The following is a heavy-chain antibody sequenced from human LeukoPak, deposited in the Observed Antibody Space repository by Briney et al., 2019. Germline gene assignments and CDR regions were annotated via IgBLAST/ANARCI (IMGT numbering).Heavy chain of an antibody. Sequence: ASETLSLTCAVSGGSISRSNYLWGWIRQPPGKGLEWIGSIPYSGYTYYNPSLKSRVTISVDTSKNQFSLKLSSVTAADTAVFYCARQSAVAYSSTWYYPDWGQGTLVTVSS. D-gene: IGHD6-13*01. V-gene: IGHV4-39*01. CDR1: GGSISRSNYL. CDR2: IPYSGYT. J-gene: IGHJ4*02. CDR3: ARQSAVAYSSTWYYPD.